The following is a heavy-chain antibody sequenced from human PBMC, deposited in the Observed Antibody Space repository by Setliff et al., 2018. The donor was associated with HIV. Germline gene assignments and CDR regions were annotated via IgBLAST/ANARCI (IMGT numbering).Heavy chain of an antibody. CDR2: ISPNNFNT. CDR1: GYTFDGHY. Sequence: ASVKVSCKTSGYTFDGHYLHWVRQAPGQGLEWMGRISPNNFNTQYAKNFQGRVTMTWDTSTSTGYMEVYRLRSDDTAVYFCARSCRSSGYYMFDYWGKGTTVTVSS. CDR3: ARSCRSSGYYMFDY. V-gene: IGHV1-2*06. D-gene: IGHD3-22*01. J-gene: IGHJ6*04.